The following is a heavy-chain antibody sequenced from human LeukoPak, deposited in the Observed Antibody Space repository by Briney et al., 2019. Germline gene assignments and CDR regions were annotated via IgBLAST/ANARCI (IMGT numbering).Heavy chain of an antibody. Sequence: SETLSLTCTVSGGSISNYYWSWIRQPPGKGLEWIGYIYYSGSTNYNPSLKSRVTISVDTSKNQFSLKLSSVTAADTAVYYCARQERFGESPRGWFDPWGQGTLVTVSS. CDR2: IYYSGST. J-gene: IGHJ5*02. D-gene: IGHD3-10*01. V-gene: IGHV4-59*08. CDR3: ARQERFGESPRGWFDP. CDR1: GGSISNYY.